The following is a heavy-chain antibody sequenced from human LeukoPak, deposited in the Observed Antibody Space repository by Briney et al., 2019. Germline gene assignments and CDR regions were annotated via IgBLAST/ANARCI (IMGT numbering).Heavy chain of an antibody. V-gene: IGHV3-23*01. J-gene: IGHJ4*02. CDR2: ISGSGGST. Sequence: GGSLRLSCAASGFTFSSYAMSWVRQAPRKGLEWVSAISGSGGSTYYADSVKGRFTISRDNSKNTLYLQMNSLRAEDTAVYYCAKPVAGPTYYFDYWGQGTLVTVSS. CDR1: GFTFSSYA. D-gene: IGHD6-19*01. CDR3: AKPVAGPTYYFDY.